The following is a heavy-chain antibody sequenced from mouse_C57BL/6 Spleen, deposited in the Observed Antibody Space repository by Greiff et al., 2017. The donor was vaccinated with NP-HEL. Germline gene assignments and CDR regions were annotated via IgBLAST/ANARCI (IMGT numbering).Heavy chain of an antibody. Sequence: VQLQQSGPELVKPGASVKISCKASGYSFTGYYMNWVKQSPEKSLEWIGEINPSTGGTTYNQKFKAKATLTVDKSSSTAYMQLKSLTSEDSAVYYCARVSLLYGAYWGQGTLVTVSA. CDR1: GYSFTGYY. J-gene: IGHJ3*01. V-gene: IGHV1-42*01. CDR2: INPSTGGT. D-gene: IGHD2-12*01. CDR3: ARVSLLYGAY.